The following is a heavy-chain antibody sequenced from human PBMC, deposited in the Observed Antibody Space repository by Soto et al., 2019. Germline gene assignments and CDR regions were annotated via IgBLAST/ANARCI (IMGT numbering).Heavy chain of an antibody. Sequence: GGSLRLSCAASGFTFSSYGMHWVRQAPGKGLEWVAVISYDGSNKYYADSVKGRFTISRDNSKNTLYLQMNSLRAEDTAVYYCAKDRVILKTKYYYYGMDVWGQGTTVTVSS. CDR1: GFTFSSYG. J-gene: IGHJ6*02. CDR2: ISYDGSNK. CDR3: AKDRVILKTKYYYYGMDV. D-gene: IGHD1-1*01. V-gene: IGHV3-30*18.